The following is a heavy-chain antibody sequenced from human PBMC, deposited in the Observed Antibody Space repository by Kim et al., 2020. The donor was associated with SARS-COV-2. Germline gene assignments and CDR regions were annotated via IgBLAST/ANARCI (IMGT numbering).Heavy chain of an antibody. CDR3: ARHSGPPGDLGAFDI. J-gene: IGHJ3*02. V-gene: IGHV4-59*08. CDR1: GGSFSSNH. D-gene: IGHD1-26*01. CDR2: IHYSGSP. Sequence: SETLSLTCTVTGGSFSSNHWSWIRQPPGKGLEWIGYIHYSGSPSYDPSLKSRVTISIDRSNNQFSLRLSSVTAADTAVYYCARHSGPPGDLGAFDIWGQGTMVTGSS.